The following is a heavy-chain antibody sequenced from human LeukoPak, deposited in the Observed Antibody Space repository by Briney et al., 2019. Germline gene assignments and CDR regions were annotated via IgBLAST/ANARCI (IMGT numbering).Heavy chain of an antibody. D-gene: IGHD3-10*01. Sequence: SETLSLTCTVSGGSISSFYWSWIRQPAGKGLEWIGRIYNNENTNYKPSLKSRVTMSLDTSKNQFSLKLSSVTAADTAVYYCARGPYTSGSFKFDYWGQGILVTVSS. V-gene: IGHV4-4*07. CDR2: IYNNENT. CDR1: GGSISSFY. J-gene: IGHJ4*02. CDR3: ARGPYTSGSFKFDY.